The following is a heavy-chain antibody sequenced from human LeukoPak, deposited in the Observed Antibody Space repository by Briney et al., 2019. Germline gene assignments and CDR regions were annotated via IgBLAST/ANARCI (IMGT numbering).Heavy chain of an antibody. CDR1: GGSISSYY. V-gene: IGHV4-4*07. J-gene: IGHJ5*02. CDR2: IYTSGST. CDR3: AREIMVRGVIYARPHNWFDP. Sequence: PSETLSLTCTVSGGSISSYYWSWIRQPAGKGLEWIGRIYTSGSTNYNPSLKSRVTMSVDTSKNHFSLKLSSVTAADTAVYYCAREIMVRGVIYARPHNWFDPWGQGTLVTVSS. D-gene: IGHD3-10*01.